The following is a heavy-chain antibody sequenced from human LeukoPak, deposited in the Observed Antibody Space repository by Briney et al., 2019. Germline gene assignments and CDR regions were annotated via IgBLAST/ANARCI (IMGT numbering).Heavy chain of an antibody. V-gene: IGHV1-46*01. J-gene: IGHJ4*02. Sequence: ASVKVSCKASGYTFSNYYMHWVRQAPGQGLEWMGIINPSGGSTSYAQKFQGRVTMTRDMSTSTVYMELSSLRSEDTAVYYCARGHLDSSSWYEGFFFDYWGQGTLVTVSS. CDR1: GYTFSNYY. D-gene: IGHD6-13*01. CDR2: INPSGGST. CDR3: ARGHLDSSSWYEGFFFDY.